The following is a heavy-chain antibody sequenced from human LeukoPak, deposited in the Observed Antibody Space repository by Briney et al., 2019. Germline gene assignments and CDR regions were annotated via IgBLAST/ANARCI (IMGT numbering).Heavy chain of an antibody. CDR3: ARDLAIFGVVY. V-gene: IGHV3-7*01. J-gene: IGHJ4*02. CDR1: GFTFSSYW. D-gene: IGHD3-3*01. Sequence: GGSLRLSCAASGFTFSSYWMSWVRQAPGKGLEWVANIKQEGNEKYYVDSVKGRFTISRDNAKNSLYLQMNSLRAEDTAVYYCARDLAIFGVVYWGQGTLVTVSS. CDR2: IKQEGNEK.